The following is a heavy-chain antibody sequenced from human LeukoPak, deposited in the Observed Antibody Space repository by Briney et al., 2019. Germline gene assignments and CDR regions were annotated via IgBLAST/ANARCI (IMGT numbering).Heavy chain of an antibody. Sequence: PGRSLRLSCAASGFTFSSYGMHWVRQAPGKGLEWVAVISYDGSNKYYADSVKGRFTISRDNSKNTLYLQMNSLRAEDTAVYYCAREPRFLEWLLSVPDYYYGMDVWGQGTTVTVSS. CDR1: GFTFSSYG. V-gene: IGHV3-30*03. D-gene: IGHD3-3*01. CDR2: ISYDGSNK. J-gene: IGHJ6*02. CDR3: AREPRFLEWLLSVPDYYYGMDV.